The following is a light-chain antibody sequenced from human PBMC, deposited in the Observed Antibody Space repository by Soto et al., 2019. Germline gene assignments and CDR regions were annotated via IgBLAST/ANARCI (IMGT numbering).Light chain of an antibody. J-gene: IGLJ2*01. Sequence: QSVLTQPASVSGSPGQSITISCTETSSDVGSYNLVSWYQQHPGKAPKLMIYEGSKRPSGVSNRFSGSKSGNTASLTISGLQAEDEADYYCCSYAGSSTYVVFGGGTKVTVL. V-gene: IGLV2-23*01. CDR3: CSYAGSSTYVV. CDR1: SSDVGSYNL. CDR2: EGS.